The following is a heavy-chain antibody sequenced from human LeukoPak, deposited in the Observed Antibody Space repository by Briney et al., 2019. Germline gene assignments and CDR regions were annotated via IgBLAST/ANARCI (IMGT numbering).Heavy chain of an antibody. CDR3: ARDGYGDNFDY. CDR1: GGSISSGGYY. V-gene: IGHV4-61*08. D-gene: IGHD4-17*01. J-gene: IGHJ4*02. Sequence: SETLSLTCTVSGGSISSGGYYWSWIRQPPGKGLEWIGYIYYSGSTNYNPSLKSRVTISVDTSKNQFSLKLSSVTAADTAVYYCARDGYGDNFDYWGQGTLVTVSS. CDR2: IYYSGST.